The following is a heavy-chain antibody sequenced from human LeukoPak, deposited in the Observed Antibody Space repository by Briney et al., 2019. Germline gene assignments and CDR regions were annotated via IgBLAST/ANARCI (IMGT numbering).Heavy chain of an antibody. CDR2: IYHSGST. V-gene: IGHV4-30-2*01. CDR3: ARLRGSGSYLYYFDY. J-gene: IGHJ4*02. Sequence: SETLSLTCAVSGGSISSGGYSWSWIRQPPGKGLEWIGYIYHSGSTYYNPSLKSRVTISVDRSKNQFSLKLSSVTAADTAVYYCARLRGSGSYLYYFDYWGQGILVTVSS. D-gene: IGHD3-10*01. CDR1: GGSISSGGYS.